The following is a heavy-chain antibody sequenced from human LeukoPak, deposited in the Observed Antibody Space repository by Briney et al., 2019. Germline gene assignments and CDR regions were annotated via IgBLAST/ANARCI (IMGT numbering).Heavy chain of an antibody. J-gene: IGHJ1*01. Sequence: ASVKVSCKASGYTFTGYDMHWVRQAPGQGLEWMGWINPNSGGTNYAQKFQGRVTMTRDTSISTAYMELSRLRSDDTAVYYCAREDYGDYSVYFQHWGQGTLVTVSS. CDR2: INPNSGGT. V-gene: IGHV1-2*02. CDR1: GYTFTGYD. CDR3: AREDYGDYSVYFQH. D-gene: IGHD4-17*01.